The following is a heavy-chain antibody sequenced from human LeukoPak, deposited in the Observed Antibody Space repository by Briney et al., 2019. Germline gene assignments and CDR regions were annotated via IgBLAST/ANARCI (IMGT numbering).Heavy chain of an antibody. CDR2: MYYTESP. CDR3: ARSYDTNNRQRFDY. D-gene: IGHD3-10*01. CDR1: GASIKCYY. J-gene: IGHJ4*02. V-gene: IGHV4-59*08. Sequence: SDPLPLTCTVSGASIKCYYWSWIPQPPGKGLEWLAYMYYTESPNYNPSLKSRVSMSGDSSRNQFSLKLNSVTAADTAVYYCARSYDTNNRQRFDYWGQGILVTVSP.